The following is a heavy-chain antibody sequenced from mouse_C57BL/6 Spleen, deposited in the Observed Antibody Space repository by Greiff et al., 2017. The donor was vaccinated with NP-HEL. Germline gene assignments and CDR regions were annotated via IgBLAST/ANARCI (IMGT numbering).Heavy chain of an antibody. CDR1: GYSFTDYN. J-gene: IGHJ3*01. CDR3: ARGGYGSSPFAY. V-gene: IGHV1-39*01. CDR2: INPNYGTT. Sequence: EVKVVESGPELVKPGASVKISCKASGYSFTDYNMNWVKQSNGKSLEWIGVINPNYGTTSYNQKFKGKATLTVDQSSSTAYMQLNSLTSEDSAVYYCARGGYGSSPFAYWGQGTLVTVSA. D-gene: IGHD1-1*01.